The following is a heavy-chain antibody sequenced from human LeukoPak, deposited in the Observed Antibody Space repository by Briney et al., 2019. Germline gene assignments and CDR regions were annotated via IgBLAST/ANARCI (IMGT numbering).Heavy chain of an antibody. Sequence: PGGSLRLSCAASGFTFSRYAMSWVRQAPGEGLEWVSAISVDGTHTYYADSVKGQFTISRDNSKNTLYLQMNSLRAEDTAVYYCAREGAAAGTSASWFDPWGQGTLVTVSS. D-gene: IGHD6-13*01. CDR2: ISVDGTHT. CDR3: AREGAAAGTSASWFDP. CDR1: GFTFSRYA. V-gene: IGHV3-23*01. J-gene: IGHJ5*02.